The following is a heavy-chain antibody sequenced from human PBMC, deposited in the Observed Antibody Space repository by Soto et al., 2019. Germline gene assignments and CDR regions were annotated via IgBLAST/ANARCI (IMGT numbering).Heavy chain of an antibody. CDR2: ISPYTGNT. CDR3: VMVDNYVTPTPQDV. CDR1: GYIFVNHG. V-gene: IGHV1-18*01. Sequence: QVQLVQSGDEVKKPGASVKVSCRASGYIFVNHGIAWVRQAPRQGLEWMGWISPYTGNTHSASKVQGRLTMTTDTSTSTAYMDLGSLTSDDTAVYYCVMVDNYVTPTPQDVWGQGTTVTVSS. J-gene: IGHJ6*02. D-gene: IGHD3-16*01.